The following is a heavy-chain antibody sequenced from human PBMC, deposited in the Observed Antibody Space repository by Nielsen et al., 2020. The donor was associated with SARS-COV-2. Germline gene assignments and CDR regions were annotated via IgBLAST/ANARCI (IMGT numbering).Heavy chain of an antibody. CDR3: ARDLRFGELLTSDY. Sequence: SLKISCAASGFTFSSYAMHWVRQAPGKGLEWVAVISYDGSNKYYADSVKGRFTISRDNSKNTLYLQMNSLRAEDTAVYYCARDLRFGELLTSDYWGQGTLVTVSS. CDR1: GFTFSSYA. J-gene: IGHJ4*02. D-gene: IGHD3-10*01. CDR2: ISYDGSNK. V-gene: IGHV3-30-3*01.